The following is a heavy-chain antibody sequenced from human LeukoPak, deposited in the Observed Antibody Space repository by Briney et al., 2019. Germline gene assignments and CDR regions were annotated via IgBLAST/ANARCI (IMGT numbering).Heavy chain of an antibody. V-gene: IGHV3-21*01. CDR3: ARRAAALGAFDY. J-gene: IGHJ4*02. CDR1: GFTFSSYT. D-gene: IGHD6-13*01. Sequence: GGSLRLSCVASGFTFSSYTMNWVRQAPGKGLEWVSSITRSSNYIYYADSVKGRFTISRDNAKNSLYLQMNSLRAEDTSVYYCARRAAALGAFDYWGQGTLVTVSS. CDR2: ITRSSNYI.